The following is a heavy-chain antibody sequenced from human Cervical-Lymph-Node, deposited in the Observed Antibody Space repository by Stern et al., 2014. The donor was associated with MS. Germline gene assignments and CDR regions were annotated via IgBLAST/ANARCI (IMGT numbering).Heavy chain of an antibody. CDR3: ATANYEFGYYGMDV. D-gene: IGHD3-3*01. V-gene: IGHV3-9*01. CDR1: RFAFDDYA. Sequence: EVQLVESGGGLVQPGRSLGISCGAARFAFDDYAMHWVRQAPGKRLAWVSGISWSGTKIGYADSVKGRFTISRDNAKNSLFLQMNNLRAEDTALYYCATANYEFGYYGMDVWGQGTAVTVS. CDR2: ISWSGTKI. J-gene: IGHJ6*02.